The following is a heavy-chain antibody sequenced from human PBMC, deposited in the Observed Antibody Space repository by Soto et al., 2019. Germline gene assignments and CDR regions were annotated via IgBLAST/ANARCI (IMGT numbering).Heavy chain of an antibody. V-gene: IGHV2-5*02. Sequence: QITLKESGPTLVKPTQTLTLTCTFSGFSLSTSGVGVGWIRQPPGKALEWLALIYWDDDKRYSPSLKNRLTIAKHASKNQVVLTMTNMDPVDTATYYCAHLAYYYDSSGYLFAYWGQGTLVTVSS. CDR1: GFSLSTSGVG. J-gene: IGHJ4*02. D-gene: IGHD3-22*01. CDR2: IYWDDDK. CDR3: AHLAYYYDSSGYLFAY.